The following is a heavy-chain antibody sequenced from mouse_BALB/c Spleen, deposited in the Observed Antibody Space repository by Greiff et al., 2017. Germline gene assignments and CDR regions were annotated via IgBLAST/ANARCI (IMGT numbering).Heavy chain of an antibody. CDR2: ISSGSSTI. CDR3: ARDTWDLFAY. D-gene: IGHD4-1*01. J-gene: IGHJ3*01. Sequence: EVQLVESGGGLVQPGGSRKLSCAASGFTFSSFGMHWVRQAPEKGLEWVAYISSGSSTIYYADTVKGRFTISRDNPKNTLFLQMTSLRSEDTAMYYCARDTWDLFAYWGQGTLVTVSA. V-gene: IGHV5-17*02. CDR1: GFTFSSFG.